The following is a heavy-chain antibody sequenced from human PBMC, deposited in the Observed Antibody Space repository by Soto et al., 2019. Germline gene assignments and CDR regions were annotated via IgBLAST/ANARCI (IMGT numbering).Heavy chain of an antibody. CDR1: GFTFGDSY. J-gene: IGHJ5*02. V-gene: IGHV3-11*06. Sequence: GVSLRLSCAGSGFTFGDSYMSWIRQAPGKGLEWLSYISPGSRYPAYADSVKGRFTISRDNAKRSLYLQMMSLTAEDTAIYYCVRGGGGGLVDPCRKGTRVTVSS. CDR3: VRGGGGGLVDP. D-gene: IGHD2-15*01. CDR2: ISPGSRYP.